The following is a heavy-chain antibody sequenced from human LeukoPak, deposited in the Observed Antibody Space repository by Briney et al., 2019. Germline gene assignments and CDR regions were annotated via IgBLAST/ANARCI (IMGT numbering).Heavy chain of an antibody. CDR3: ARTAIFHETYYYYYYYMDV. V-gene: IGHV1-8*03. Sequence: ASVKVSCKASGYTFTSYDINWVRQATGQGLEWMGWMNPNSGNTGYAQKFQGRVTITRNTSISTAYMELSSLRSEDTAVYYCARTAIFHETYYYYYYYMDVWGKGTTVTVSS. J-gene: IGHJ6*03. CDR2: MNPNSGNT. D-gene: IGHD3-3*01. CDR1: GYTFTSYD.